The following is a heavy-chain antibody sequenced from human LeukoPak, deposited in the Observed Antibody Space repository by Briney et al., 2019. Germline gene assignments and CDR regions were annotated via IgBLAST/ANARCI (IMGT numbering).Heavy chain of an antibody. CDR1: GYSISSGYY. D-gene: IGHD6-19*01. CDR3: ARGGLDYFDS. J-gene: IGHJ4*02. V-gene: IGHV4-38-2*02. Sequence: PSETLSLTCTVSGYSISSGYYWGWIRQPPGKGLEWIGSIYHSGSTYYNPSLKSQVTISVDTSKNQFSLKLSSVTAADTAVYYCARGGLDYFDSWGQGTLVTISS. CDR2: IYHSGST.